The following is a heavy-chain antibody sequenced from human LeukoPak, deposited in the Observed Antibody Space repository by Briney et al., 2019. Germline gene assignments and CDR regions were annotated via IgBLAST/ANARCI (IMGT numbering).Heavy chain of an antibody. V-gene: IGHV3-23*01. J-gene: IGHJ3*01. CDR1: GFTFSSSA. CDR3: AKIGADDGFDF. Sequence: PGGSLRLSCAASGFTFSSSAMSWVRQAPGKGLEWVSAISVSGGSTYYADSVKGRFTISRDNSRNTLYLQMNSLRAEDTAVYYCAKIGADDGFDFWGQGTMVTVSS. CDR2: ISVSGGST. D-gene: IGHD1-26*01.